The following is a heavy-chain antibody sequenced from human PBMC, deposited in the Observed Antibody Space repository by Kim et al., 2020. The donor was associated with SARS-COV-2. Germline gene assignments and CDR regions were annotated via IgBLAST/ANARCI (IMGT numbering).Heavy chain of an antibody. Sequence: THDHPTLKSRVTMSGDTSKNQFSLNLTSVTPADTAVYYCARGGVATIWSYWGQGTLVTVSS. CDR3: ARGGVATIWSY. J-gene: IGHJ4*02. V-gene: IGHV4-59*09. D-gene: IGHD5-12*01. CDR2: T.